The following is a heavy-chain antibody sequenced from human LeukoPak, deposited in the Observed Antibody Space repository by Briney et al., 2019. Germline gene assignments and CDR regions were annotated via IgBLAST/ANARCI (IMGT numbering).Heavy chain of an antibody. CDR1: GYSISSHY. J-gene: IGHJ3*02. CDR3: ARVGGYGSGSYEAFDI. Sequence: PSETLSLTCTVSGYSISSHYWSWIRQPPGTGLEWIGYIYYSGSTNYNPSLKSRVTISIDTSKNQFSLRLSSVTAADTAVYYCARVGGYGSGSYEAFDIWGQGTMVTVSS. D-gene: IGHD3-10*01. V-gene: IGHV4-59*11. CDR2: IYYSGST.